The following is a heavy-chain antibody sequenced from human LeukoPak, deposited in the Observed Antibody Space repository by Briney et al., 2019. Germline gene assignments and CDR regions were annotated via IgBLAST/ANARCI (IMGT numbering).Heavy chain of an antibody. V-gene: IGHV3-9*01. CDR2: ISWNSGSI. J-gene: IGHJ3*02. CDR3: ARDLLDYDILTGYYDNDAFDI. Sequence: PGGSLRLSCAASGFTFDDYAMHWVRQAPGKGLEWVSGISWNSGSIGYADSVKGRFTISRDNAKNPLYLQMNSLRAEDTAVYYCARDLLDYDILTGYYDNDAFDIWGQGTMVTVSS. CDR1: GFTFDDYA. D-gene: IGHD3-9*01.